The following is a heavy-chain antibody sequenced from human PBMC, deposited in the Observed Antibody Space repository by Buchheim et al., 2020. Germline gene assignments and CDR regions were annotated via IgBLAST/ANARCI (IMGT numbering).Heavy chain of an antibody. V-gene: IGHV3-7*01. D-gene: IGHD3-3*01. Sequence: EVQLVESGGGLVQPGGSLRLSCAASGFTFSSYWMSWVRQAPGKGLEWVANIKEDGSEKYYVDSVKGRFTISKDNAKNSLYLQVNSLRAEDTAVYYCTRAYYDFWSGYYIDYWGQGTLVTVSS. CDR2: IKEDGSEK. CDR3: TRAYYDFWSGYYIDY. CDR1: GFTFSSYW. J-gene: IGHJ4*02.